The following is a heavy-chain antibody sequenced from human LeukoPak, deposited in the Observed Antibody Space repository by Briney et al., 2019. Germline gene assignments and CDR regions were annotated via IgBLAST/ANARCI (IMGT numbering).Heavy chain of an antibody. V-gene: IGHV4-30-4*01. CDR2: IYYSVST. J-gene: IGHJ5*02. D-gene: IGHD3-16*01. CDR1: GGSISSGDYY. CDR3: ARDYGDYVRRFDP. Sequence: SETLSLTCTVSGGSISSGDYYWSWIRQPPGKGLEWIGYIYYSVSTYYNPSLKSRVTISVDTSKNQFSLKLSSVTAADTAVYYCARDYGDYVRRFDPWGQGTLVTVSS.